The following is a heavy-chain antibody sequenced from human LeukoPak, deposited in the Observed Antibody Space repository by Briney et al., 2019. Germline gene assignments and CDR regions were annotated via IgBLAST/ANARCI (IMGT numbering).Heavy chain of an antibody. CDR1: GFSLSTSGVG. CDR2: IYWNDDK. CDR3: AHHDFYCSSTSCSSNNWFDP. D-gene: IGHD2-2*01. V-gene: IGHV2-5*01. Sequence: SGPTLVNPTQTLTLTCTFSGFSLSTSGVGVGWIRQPPGKALEWLALIYWNDDKRYSPSLKSRLTVTKDTSKNQVVLTMTNMDPVDTATYYCAHHDFYCSSTSCSSNNWFDPWGQGTLVTVSS. J-gene: IGHJ5*02.